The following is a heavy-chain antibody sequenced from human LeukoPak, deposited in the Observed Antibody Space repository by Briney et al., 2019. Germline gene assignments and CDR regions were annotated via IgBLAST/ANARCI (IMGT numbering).Heavy chain of an antibody. CDR3: ARESSSWYRTTFFDY. CDR2: ISSSSSYI. J-gene: IGHJ4*02. Sequence: PGGSLRLSCAASGFTFSSYSMNWVRQAPGKGLEWVSSISSSSSYIYYADSVKGRFTISRDNAKNSLYLQMNSLRAKDTAVYYCARESSSWYRTTFFDYWGQGTLVTVSS. CDR1: GFTFSSYS. V-gene: IGHV3-21*01. D-gene: IGHD6-13*01.